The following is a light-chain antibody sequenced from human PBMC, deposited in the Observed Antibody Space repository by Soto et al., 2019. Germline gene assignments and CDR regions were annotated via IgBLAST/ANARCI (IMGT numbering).Light chain of an antibody. CDR2: DAS. V-gene: IGKV3-11*01. J-gene: IGKJ5*01. CDR3: QQRSNWPSIT. CDR1: QSVSSY. Sequence: EIVLTQYPATLSLSPGERCTLSCMASQSVSSYLAWYQQKPVQAPRLLIYDASNRATGIPARFSGSGSGTDFTLTINSLEPEDFAVYYCQQRSNWPSITVGPGTRLDIK.